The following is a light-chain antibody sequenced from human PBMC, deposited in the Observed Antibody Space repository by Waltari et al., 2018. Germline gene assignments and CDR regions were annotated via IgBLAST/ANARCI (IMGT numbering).Light chain of an antibody. J-gene: IGKJ3*01. CDR1: QSVLNSANNKNY. CDR2: WAS. Sequence: DIVMTQSPDSLAVSLGERAAINCKSSQSVLNSANNKNYLTGYQKKPGQPPKLLIYWASTRESGVPDRFSGSGSGTDFTLTISSLQAEDVAVYYCQQYYSPPNFGPGTTVDIK. V-gene: IGKV4-1*01. CDR3: QQYYSPPN.